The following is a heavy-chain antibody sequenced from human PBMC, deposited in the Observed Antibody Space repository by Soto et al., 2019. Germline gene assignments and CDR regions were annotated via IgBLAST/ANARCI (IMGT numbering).Heavy chain of an antibody. CDR1: GGTFSSYT. CDR3: ASYSGSRNQDY. D-gene: IGHD1-26*01. CDR2: IIPILGIA. J-gene: IGHJ4*02. Sequence: QVQLVQSGAEVKKPGSSVKVSCKASGGTFSSYTISWVRQAPGQGLEWMGRIIPILGIANYAQKFQGRVTITADKSTSTAYMELSSLRSEDTAAYYCASYSGSRNQDYWGQGTLVTVSS. V-gene: IGHV1-69*02.